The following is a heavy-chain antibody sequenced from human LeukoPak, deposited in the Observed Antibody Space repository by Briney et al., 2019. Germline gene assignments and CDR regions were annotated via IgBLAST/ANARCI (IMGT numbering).Heavy chain of an antibody. Sequence: GGSLRLSCAASGVTFSNHAMSWVRQAPGKGLEWVSGITGSGGSTYHAESVKGRFTISRDNSKNTLYLQMNSLRAEDTAVYYCARDGIPYGSGSYMGDYWGQGTLVTVSS. CDR2: ITGSGGST. CDR3: ARDGIPYGSGSYMGDY. V-gene: IGHV3-23*01. J-gene: IGHJ4*02. D-gene: IGHD3-10*01. CDR1: GVTFSNHA.